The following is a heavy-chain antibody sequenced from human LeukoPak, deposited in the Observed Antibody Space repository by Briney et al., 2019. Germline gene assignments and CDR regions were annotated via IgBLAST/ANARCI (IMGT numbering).Heavy chain of an antibody. J-gene: IGHJ4*02. CDR3: ARGDASGRPGIGFDF. D-gene: IGHD1-26*01. V-gene: IGHV4-59*01. Sequence: SETLSLTCTVSGGSISNSYWSWIRQPPGKGLEWIGFFHDSESTNYNPSLKSRVSISLDTSKNRVSLWLSSVTAADTAVYYCARGDASGRPGIGFDFWGQGTLVTVSS. CDR1: GGSISNSY. CDR2: FHDSEST.